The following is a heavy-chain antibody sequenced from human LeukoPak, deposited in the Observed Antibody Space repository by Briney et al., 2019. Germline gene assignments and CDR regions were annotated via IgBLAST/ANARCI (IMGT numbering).Heavy chain of an antibody. D-gene: IGHD3-22*01. CDR1: GYTLTELS. CDR3: ARGDSSAFSRWFDP. CDR2: INPNSGGT. J-gene: IGHJ5*02. V-gene: IGHV1-2*02. Sequence: ASVKVSCKVSGYTLTELSMHWVRQAPGQGLEWMGWINPNSGGTNYPQKFQGRVTMTMDTSISTAYMELNRLRSDDTAVYYCARGDSSAFSRWFDPWGQGTLVTVSS.